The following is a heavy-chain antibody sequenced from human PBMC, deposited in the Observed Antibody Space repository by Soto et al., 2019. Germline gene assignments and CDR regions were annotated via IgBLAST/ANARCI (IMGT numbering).Heavy chain of an antibody. D-gene: IGHD4-17*01. J-gene: IGHJ6*02. V-gene: IGHV4-30-4*01. CDR1: GGSISSGDYY. Sequence: SETLSLTCTVSGGSISSGDYYWSWVRQPPGKGLEWIGYIYYSGSTYYNPSLKSRVTISVDTSKNQFSLKLSSVTAADTAVYYCARVSLPPGPRPPTVTTRYYYYGMDVWGQGTTVTVSS. CDR2: IYYSGST. CDR3: ARVSLPPGPRPPTVTTRYYYYGMDV.